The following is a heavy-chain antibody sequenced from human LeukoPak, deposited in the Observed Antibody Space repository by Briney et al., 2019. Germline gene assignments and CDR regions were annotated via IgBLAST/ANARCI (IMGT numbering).Heavy chain of an antibody. V-gene: IGHV1-24*01. CDR1: GYTFTSYD. CDR2: FDPEDGET. Sequence: ASVKVSCKASGYTFTSYDINWVRQATGKGLEWMGGFDPEDGETIYAQKFQGRVTMTEDTSTDTAYMELSSLRSEDTAVYYCATARGITGTYFDYWGQGTLVTVSS. CDR3: ATARGITGTYFDY. D-gene: IGHD1-7*01. J-gene: IGHJ4*02.